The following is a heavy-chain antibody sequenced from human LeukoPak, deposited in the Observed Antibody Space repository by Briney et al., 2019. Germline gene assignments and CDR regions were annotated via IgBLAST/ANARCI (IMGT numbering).Heavy chain of an antibody. V-gene: IGHV5-51*01. CDR1: GYSFTSYW. Sequence: GESLKISCKGSGYSFTSYWIGWVRQMPGKGLEWMGIIYPGDSDTRYSPSFQGQVTISADKSISTAYLQRSSLKASDTAMYYCARHGGRGYSGYDLGDYWGQGTLVTVSS. D-gene: IGHD5-12*01. CDR3: ARHGGRGYSGYDLGDY. CDR2: IYPGDSDT. J-gene: IGHJ4*02.